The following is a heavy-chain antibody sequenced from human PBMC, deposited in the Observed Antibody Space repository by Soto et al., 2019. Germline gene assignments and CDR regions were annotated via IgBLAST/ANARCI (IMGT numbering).Heavy chain of an antibody. CDR1: GFTFSSYG. V-gene: IGHV3-33*01. CDR2: IWYVGSNK. J-gene: IGHJ4*02. Sequence: GGSLRLSCAASGFTFSSYGMHWVRQAPGKGLEWVAVIWYVGSNKYYADSVKGRFTISRDNSKNTLYLQMNSLRAEDTAVYYCARDPLYSNYDRHGDYWGQGTLVTVSS. D-gene: IGHD4-4*01. CDR3: ARDPLYSNYDRHGDY.